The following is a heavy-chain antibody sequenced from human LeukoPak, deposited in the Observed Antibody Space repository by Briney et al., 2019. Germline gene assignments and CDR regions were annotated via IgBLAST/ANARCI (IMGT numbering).Heavy chain of an antibody. V-gene: IGHV3-48*01. CDR1: EFTFNNSW. CDR2: ISSSSSTI. D-gene: IGHD3-9*01. Sequence: GGSLRLSCAASEFTFNNSWMHWVRQAPGKGLEWVSYISSSSSTIYYADSVKGRFTISRDNAKNSLYLQMNSLRAEDTAVYYCARVLLVSLPCLGYWGQGTLVTVSS. J-gene: IGHJ4*02. CDR3: ARVLLVSLPCLGY.